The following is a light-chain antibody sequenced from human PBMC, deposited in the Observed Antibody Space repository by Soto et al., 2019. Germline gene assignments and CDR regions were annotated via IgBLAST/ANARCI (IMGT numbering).Light chain of an antibody. CDR2: KAS. J-gene: IGKJ1*01. Sequence: DIQMTQSPSTLSASVGDRVTITCRASQSIVSWLAWYQQKPGKAPELLIYKASSLQNGVPSRFSGSGSGTEFIFTISSLQPGDIATYYCQQYHSYWTFGQGTKVEIK. CDR3: QQYHSYWT. CDR1: QSIVSW. V-gene: IGKV1-5*03.